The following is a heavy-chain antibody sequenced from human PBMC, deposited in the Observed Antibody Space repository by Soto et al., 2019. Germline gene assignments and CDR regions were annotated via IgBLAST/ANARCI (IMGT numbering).Heavy chain of an antibody. V-gene: IGHV3-9*01. Sequence: EVQLVESGGGLVQPGRSLRLSCAASGFTFDDYAMHWVRQAPGKGLEWVSGISWNSGSIGYADSVKGRFTISRDNAKNSLYLQMYSLRAEDTALYYCAKGRSSGWYRADFDYWGQGTLVTVSS. CDR2: ISWNSGSI. CDR3: AKGRSSGWYRADFDY. CDR1: GFTFDDYA. D-gene: IGHD6-19*01. J-gene: IGHJ4*02.